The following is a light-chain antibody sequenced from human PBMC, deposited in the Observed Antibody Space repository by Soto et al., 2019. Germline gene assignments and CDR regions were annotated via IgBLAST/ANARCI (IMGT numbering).Light chain of an antibody. J-gene: IGKJ4*01. CDR3: QQYNSYPLT. V-gene: IGKV1-5*03. CDR1: QDIATY. Sequence: DIQMTQSPSSLSASVGNRVTITCQASQDIATYLNWYQQKPGKAPKLLIYKASTLKSGVPSRFSGSGSGTEFTLTISSLQPDDFATYYCQQYNSYPLTFGGGTKVDIK. CDR2: KAS.